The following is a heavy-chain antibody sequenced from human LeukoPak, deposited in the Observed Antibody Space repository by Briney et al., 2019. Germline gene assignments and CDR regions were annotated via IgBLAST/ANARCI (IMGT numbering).Heavy chain of an antibody. V-gene: IGHV1-8*01. CDR3: ARGKSVLLWFGELLYYYMDV. J-gene: IGHJ6*03. Sequence: ASVKVSCKASGYTFTSYDINWVRQATGQGLEWMGWMNPNSGNTGYAQKFQGRVTMTRNTSISTAYMELSSLRSEDTAVYYCARGKSVLLWFGELLYYYMDVWGKGTTVTISS. CDR1: GYTFTSYD. D-gene: IGHD3-10*01. CDR2: MNPNSGNT.